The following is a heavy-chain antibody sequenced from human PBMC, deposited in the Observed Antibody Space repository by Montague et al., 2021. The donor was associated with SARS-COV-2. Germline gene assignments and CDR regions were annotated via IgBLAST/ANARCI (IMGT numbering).Heavy chain of an antibody. V-gene: IGHV4-61*09. D-gene: IGHD2-21*01. CDR2: IYTSGST. CDR1: GGSISSGSYY. J-gene: IGHJ4*02. CDR3: ARVVGFDFDY. Sequence: TLSLTCTVSGGSISSGSYYWSWIRQPAGKGLEWIGHIYTSGSTNYNPSLKSRVTISVDTSKNQFSLKLSSVTAADTAVYYCARVVGFDFDYWGQGTLVTVSS.